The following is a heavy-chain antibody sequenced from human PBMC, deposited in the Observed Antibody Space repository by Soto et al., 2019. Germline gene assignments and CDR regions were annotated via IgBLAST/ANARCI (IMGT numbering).Heavy chain of an antibody. V-gene: IGHV3-23*01. Sequence: EVQLLESGGGLVQPGGSLRLSCAASGFTFSSYAMSWVRQAPGKGLEWVSAISGSGGSTYYADSVKGRFTISRDNSKNTLYFEMNSERAEGTAVYCCAIDVLLCEFLGSYNRFDLWGQGNLGTGFS. CDR2: ISGSGGST. D-gene: IGHD2-21*01. CDR3: AIDVLLCEFLGSYNRFDL. J-gene: IGHJ5*02. CDR1: GFTFSSYA.